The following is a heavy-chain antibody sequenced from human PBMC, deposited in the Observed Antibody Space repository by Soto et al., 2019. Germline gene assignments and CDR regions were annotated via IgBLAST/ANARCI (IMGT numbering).Heavy chain of an antibody. CDR1: GYTFTGYY. CDR2: INPNSGGT. Sequence: ASVKVSCKASGYTFTGYYMHWVRQAPGQGLEWMGWINPNSGGTNYAQKFQGWVTMTRDTSISTAYMELSRLRSDDTAVYYCARERIAAAGRNWFDPWGQGTLVTVSS. J-gene: IGHJ5*02. D-gene: IGHD6-13*01. CDR3: ARERIAAAGRNWFDP. V-gene: IGHV1-2*04.